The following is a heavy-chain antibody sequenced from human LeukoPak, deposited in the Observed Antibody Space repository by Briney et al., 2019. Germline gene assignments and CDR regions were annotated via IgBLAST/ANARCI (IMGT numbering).Heavy chain of an antibody. D-gene: IGHD3-9*01. V-gene: IGHV1-18*01. CDR2: ISAYNGNT. Sequence: ASVKVSCKASGYTFTSYGISWVRQAPGQGLEWMGWISAYNGNTNYAHKLQGRVTMTTDTSTSTAYMELRSLRSEDTAVYYCARGYYDILTGYPPPGMDVWGQGTTVTVSS. CDR1: GYTFTSYG. CDR3: ARGYYDILTGYPPPGMDV. J-gene: IGHJ6*02.